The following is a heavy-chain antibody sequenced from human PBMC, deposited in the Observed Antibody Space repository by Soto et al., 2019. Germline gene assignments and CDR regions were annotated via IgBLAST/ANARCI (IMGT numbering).Heavy chain of an antibody. V-gene: IGHV3-33*01. CDR3: ARDKYSSSARVDY. D-gene: IGHD6-6*01. J-gene: IGHJ4*02. CDR2: IWYDGSNK. CDR1: GFTFSSYG. Sequence: QVQLVESGGGVVQPGRSLRLSCAASGFTFSSYGMHWVRQAPSKGLEWVAVIWYDGSNKYYADSVKGRFTISRDNSKNTLYLQMNSLRAEDTAVYYCARDKYSSSARVDYWGQGTLVTVSS.